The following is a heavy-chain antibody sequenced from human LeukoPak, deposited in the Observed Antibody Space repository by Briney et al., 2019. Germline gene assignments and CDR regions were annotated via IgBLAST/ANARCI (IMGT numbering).Heavy chain of an antibody. Sequence: KIGESLKTSCKGSGYSFTSYWIGWVRQLPGKGLEWMGIIYPGDSDTRYSPSFQGQVTISADKSISTAYLQWSSLKASDTAMYYCASGQLVLFDAFDIWGQGTMVTVSS. D-gene: IGHD6-6*01. J-gene: IGHJ3*02. CDR1: GYSFTSYW. CDR3: ASGQLVLFDAFDI. V-gene: IGHV5-51*01. CDR2: IYPGDSDT.